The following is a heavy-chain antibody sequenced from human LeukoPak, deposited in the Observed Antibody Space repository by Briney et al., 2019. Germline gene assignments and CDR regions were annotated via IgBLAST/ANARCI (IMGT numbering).Heavy chain of an antibody. V-gene: IGHV4-34*01. Sequence: PSETLSLTCAVYGGSFSDYFWSWIRQPPGKGLEWIGEISHSGSTTYNPSLRSRVTISGDTSKKQFSLKLSSVTAADTAVYYCVTYYYGSSAPKRNYWGQGILVTVSS. CDR1: GGSFSDYF. CDR3: VTYYYGSSAPKRNY. CDR2: ISHSGST. D-gene: IGHD3-22*01. J-gene: IGHJ4*02.